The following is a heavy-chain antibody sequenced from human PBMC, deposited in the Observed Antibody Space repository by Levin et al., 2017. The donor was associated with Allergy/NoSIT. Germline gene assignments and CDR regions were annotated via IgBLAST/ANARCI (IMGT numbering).Heavy chain of an antibody. D-gene: IGHD6-13*01. Sequence: GESLKISCAASGFTFSSYSMNWVRQAPGKGLEWVSYISSSSSTIYYADSVKGRFTISRDNAKNSLYLQMNSLRAEDTAVYYCASSGQQLPPHLYYFDYWGQGTLVTVSS. J-gene: IGHJ4*02. CDR3: ASSGQQLPPHLYYFDY. V-gene: IGHV3-48*01. CDR1: GFTFSSYS. CDR2: ISSSSSTI.